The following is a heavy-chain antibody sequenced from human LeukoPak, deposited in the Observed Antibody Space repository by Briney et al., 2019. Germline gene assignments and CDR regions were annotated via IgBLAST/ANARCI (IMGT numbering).Heavy chain of an antibody. J-gene: IGHJ4*02. CDR1: GFTFSVYG. CDR2: ISNSGSTV. V-gene: IGHV3-48*01. CDR3: ARVKWSSAWSSY. D-gene: IGHD6-19*01. Sequence: AGGSLRLSCAASGFTFSVYGMNWVRQAPGKGLEWVSYISNSGSTVTYADSVKGRFTISRDNAKNSLYLQMSSLRVEDTAVYYCARVKWSSAWSSYWGQGVLVTVSS.